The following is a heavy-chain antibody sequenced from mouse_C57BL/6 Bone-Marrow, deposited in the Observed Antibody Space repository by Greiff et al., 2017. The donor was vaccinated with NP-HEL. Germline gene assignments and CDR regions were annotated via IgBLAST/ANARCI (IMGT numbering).Heavy chain of an antibody. J-gene: IGHJ2*01. CDR3: ARSFYDLDY. V-gene: IGHV1-82*01. CDR2: IYPGDGDT. CDR1: GYAFSSSW. Sequence: QVQLKESGPELVKPGASVKISCKASGYAFSSSWMNWVKQRPGKGLEWIGRIYPGDGDTNYNGKFKGKATLTADKSSSTAYMQLSSLTSEDSAVYFCARSFYDLDYWGQGTTLTVSS. D-gene: IGHD2-3*01.